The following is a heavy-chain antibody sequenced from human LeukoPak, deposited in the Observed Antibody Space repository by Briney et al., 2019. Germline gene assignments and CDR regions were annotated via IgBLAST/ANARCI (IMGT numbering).Heavy chain of an antibody. D-gene: IGHD5-24*01. CDR1: GYSISSGYY. J-gene: IGHJ1*01. CDR3: ARDEMATMPFDGYFQH. CDR2: IYYSGST. V-gene: IGHV4-38-2*02. Sequence: KPSETLSLTCTVSGYSISSGYYWGWIRQPPGKGLEWIGSIYYSGSTYYNPSLKSRVTISVDTSKNQFSLKLSSVTAADTAVYYCARDEMATMPFDGYFQHWGQGTLVTVSS.